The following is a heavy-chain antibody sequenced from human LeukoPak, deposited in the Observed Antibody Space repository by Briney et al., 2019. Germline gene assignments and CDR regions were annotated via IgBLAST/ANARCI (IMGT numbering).Heavy chain of an antibody. CDR1: GFTFSSYA. D-gene: IGHD3-16*01. J-gene: IGHJ4*02. Sequence: GGSLRLSCAASGFTFSSYAMHWVRQAPGKGLEWVAVISYDGSNKYYADSVKGRFTISRDNSKNTLYLQMNCLRAEDTAVYYCARDRSLGGRYFDYWGQGTLVTVSS. CDR2: ISYDGSNK. CDR3: ARDRSLGGRYFDY. V-gene: IGHV3-30-3*01.